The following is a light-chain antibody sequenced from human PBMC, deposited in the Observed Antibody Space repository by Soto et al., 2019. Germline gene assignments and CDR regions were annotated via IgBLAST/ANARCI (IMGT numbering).Light chain of an antibody. CDR2: GAS. CDR3: QQDNNWPPYT. CDR1: QSVSSN. Sequence: EIVMTQSPATLSVSPGERATLSCRASQSVSSNLAWYQQKPGQATRLLIYGASTRATGIPARFSGSGSGTEFTLTISSLQSEDFAVYYCQQDNNWPPYTFGQGTKLEIK. V-gene: IGKV3-15*01. J-gene: IGKJ2*01.